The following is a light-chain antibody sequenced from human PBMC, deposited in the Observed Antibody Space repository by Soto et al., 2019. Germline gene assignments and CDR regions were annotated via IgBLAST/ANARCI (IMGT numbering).Light chain of an antibody. CDR3: QQRNNWPRVT. Sequence: ENVLTQSPGTLSLSPGERATLSCRAGQSVSNTFLAWYQQKPGQAPRLLLYDVSNRATGIPARFSGSGSGTDFTLTISSLEPEDFAVYFCQQRNNWPRVTFGQGTRLEIK. CDR2: DVS. CDR1: QSVSNTF. J-gene: IGKJ5*01. V-gene: IGKV3-11*01.